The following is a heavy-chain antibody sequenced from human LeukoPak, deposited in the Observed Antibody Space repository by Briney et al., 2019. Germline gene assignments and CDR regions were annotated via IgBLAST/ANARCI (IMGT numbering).Heavy chain of an antibody. Sequence: GGSLRLSCAASGFTFSSYAMHWVRQAPGKGLEWVAVISCDGSNKYYADSVKGRFTISRDNSKNMLYLQMNSLRAEDTAVYYCARGYYYDSSGAFDIWGQGTMVTVSS. J-gene: IGHJ3*02. CDR1: GFTFSSYA. CDR2: ISCDGSNK. D-gene: IGHD3-22*01. CDR3: ARGYYYDSSGAFDI. V-gene: IGHV3-30*04.